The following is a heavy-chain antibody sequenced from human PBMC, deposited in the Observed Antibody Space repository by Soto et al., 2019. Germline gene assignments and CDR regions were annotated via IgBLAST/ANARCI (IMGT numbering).Heavy chain of an antibody. Sequence: SVKVSCKASGGTFSSYAISWVRQAPGQGLEWMGGIIPIFGTAKYAQKFQGRVTITADESTSTAYMELSSLRSEDTAVYYRARARGYCSGGSSYHHKIQYFQHWGQGTMVTVSS. V-gene: IGHV1-69*13. J-gene: IGHJ1*01. CDR2: IIPIFGTA. D-gene: IGHD2-15*01. CDR3: ARARGYCSGGSSYHHKIQYFQH. CDR1: GGTFSSYA.